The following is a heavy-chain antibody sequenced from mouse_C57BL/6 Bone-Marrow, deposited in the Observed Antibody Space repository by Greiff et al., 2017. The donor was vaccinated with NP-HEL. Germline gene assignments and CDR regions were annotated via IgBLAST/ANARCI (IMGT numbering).Heavy chain of an antibody. J-gene: IGHJ2*01. CDR1: GFNITDYY. Sequence: VQLQESGAELVKPGASVKLSCTASGFNITDYYMHWVKQRTGQGLEWIGRIDPADGDTKYAPKFQGKATITADTSSSTAYLQLSSLTSEDTAVYYCARAPCPYWGQGTTLTVSS. CDR2: IDPADGDT. CDR3: ARAPCPY. V-gene: IGHV14-2*01.